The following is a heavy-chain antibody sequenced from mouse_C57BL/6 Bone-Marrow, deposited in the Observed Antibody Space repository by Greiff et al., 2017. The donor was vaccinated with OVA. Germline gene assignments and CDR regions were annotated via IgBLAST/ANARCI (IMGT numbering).Heavy chain of an antibody. Sequence: QVTLKESGPGILQSSQTLSLTCSFSGFSLSTSGMGVSWIRQPSGKGLEWLAHIYWDDDKRYNPSLKSRLTISKDTSRNQVFLKITSVDTADTATYYCTRSDACSSPCCNCEFGGSGTTATV. J-gene: IGHJ1*01. CDR3: TRSDACSSPCCNCEF. D-gene: IGHD1-1*01. CDR2: IYWDDDK. V-gene: IGHV8-12*01. CDR1: GFSLSTSGMG.